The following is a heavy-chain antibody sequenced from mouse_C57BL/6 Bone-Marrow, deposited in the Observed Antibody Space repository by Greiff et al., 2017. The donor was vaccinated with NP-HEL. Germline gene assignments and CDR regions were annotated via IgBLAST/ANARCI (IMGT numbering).Heavy chain of an antibody. CDR1: GIDFSRYW. J-gene: IGHJ2*01. D-gene: IGHD2-2*01. CDR2: INPDSSTI. CDR3: ARLDYGYALYFDY. Sequence: DVMLVESGGGLVQPGGSLKLSCAASGIDFSRYWMSWVRRAPGKGLEWIGEINPDSSTINYAPSLKDKFIISRDNAKNTLYLQMSKVRSEDTALYYCARLDYGYALYFDYWGQGTTLTVSS. V-gene: IGHV4-1*01.